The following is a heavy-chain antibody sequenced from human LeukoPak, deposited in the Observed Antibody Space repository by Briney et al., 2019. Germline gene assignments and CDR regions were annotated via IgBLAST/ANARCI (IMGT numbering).Heavy chain of an antibody. Sequence: ASVKVSCKASGGTFSSYAISWVRQAPGQGLEWMGGIIPIFGTANYAQKFQGRVTITADESTSTAYMEPSSLRSEDTAVYYCARSRPIAAAGTFENGGEEYYFDYWGQGTLVTVSS. CDR3: ARSRPIAAAGTFENGGEEYYFDY. D-gene: IGHD6-13*01. J-gene: IGHJ4*02. CDR1: GGTFSSYA. CDR2: IIPIFGTA. V-gene: IGHV1-69*01.